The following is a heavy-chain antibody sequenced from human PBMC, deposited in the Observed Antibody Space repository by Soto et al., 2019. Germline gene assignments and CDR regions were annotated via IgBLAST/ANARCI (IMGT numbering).Heavy chain of an antibody. D-gene: IGHD3-3*01. CDR3: AKPAYYDFWSGYYNH. CDR1: GFTFSSYA. CDR2: ISGSGGST. Sequence: GGSLRLSCAASGFTFSSYAMSWVRQAPGKGLEWVSAISGSGGSTYYADSVKDRFTISRDNSKNTLYLQMNSLRAEDTAVYYCAKPAYYDFWSGYYNHWGQGTLVTVSS. J-gene: IGHJ5*02. V-gene: IGHV3-23*01.